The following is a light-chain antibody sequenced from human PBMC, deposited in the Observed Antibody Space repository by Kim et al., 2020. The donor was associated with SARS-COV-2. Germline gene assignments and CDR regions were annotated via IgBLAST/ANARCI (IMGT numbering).Light chain of an antibody. V-gene: IGKV1-5*03. CDR2: KAS. J-gene: IGKJ4*01. CDR1: QSISSL. CDR3: QQFNTYPLT. Sequence: DIQMTKSPSTLSASVGDRVTITCRASQSISSLLAWYQQKPGKAPILLIYKASSLESGVPSRFSGSGSGTEFTLTISSLQPDDFATYYCQQFNTYPLTFGGGTKVDIK.